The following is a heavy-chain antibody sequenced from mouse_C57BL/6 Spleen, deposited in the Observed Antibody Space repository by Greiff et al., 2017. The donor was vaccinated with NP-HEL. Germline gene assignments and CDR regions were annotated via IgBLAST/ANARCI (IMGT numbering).Heavy chain of an antibody. V-gene: IGHV1-67*01. Sequence: QVQLQQSGPELVRPGVSVKISCKGSGYTFTDYAMHWVKQSHAKSLEWIGVISTYYGDASYNQKFKDKATMTVDKSSSTAYMELARLKSEDSAVYYCARGIYYYGSSYERYFDVWGTGTTVTVSS. CDR3: ARGIYYYGSSYERYFDV. CDR2: ISTYYGDA. CDR1: GYTFTDYA. J-gene: IGHJ1*03. D-gene: IGHD1-1*01.